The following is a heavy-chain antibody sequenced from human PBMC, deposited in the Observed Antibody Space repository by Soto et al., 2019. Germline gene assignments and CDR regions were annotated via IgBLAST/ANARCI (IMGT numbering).Heavy chain of an antibody. CDR1: GFTFSSYG. J-gene: IGHJ3*02. V-gene: IGHV3-33*06. D-gene: IGHD6-19*01. CDR3: AKENSGWAHDAFDI. CDR2: IWYDGSIK. Sequence: QVQLVESGGGVVQPGRSLRLSCAASGFTFSSYGMHWVRQAPGKGLEWVAVIWYDGSIKSYADSVKGRLTISRDNSRNRLYLQMNSLRAEDTAVYYCAKENSGWAHDAFDIWGQGTMVTVSS.